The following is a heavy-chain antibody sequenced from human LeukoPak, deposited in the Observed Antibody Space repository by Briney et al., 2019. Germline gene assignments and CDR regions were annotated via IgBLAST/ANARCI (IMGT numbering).Heavy chain of an antibody. Sequence: GGSLSLSCVASGFYFGGHAMHWLRQAPGRGLEWIAAVGGSGTMTYYADSVKGRFTISRDNSKNTLFLQMNNLRAEDTAVYYCAKFPGSGGNHWGQGSLVAVSS. CDR1: GFYFGGHA. J-gene: IGHJ5*02. V-gene: IGHV3-23*01. CDR2: VGGSGTMT. CDR3: AKFPGSGGNH. D-gene: IGHD2-15*01.